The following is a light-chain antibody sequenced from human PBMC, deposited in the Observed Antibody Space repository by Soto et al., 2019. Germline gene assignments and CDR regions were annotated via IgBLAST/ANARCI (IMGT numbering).Light chain of an antibody. V-gene: IGKV3-20*01. CDR1: QSVSNT. J-gene: IGKJ1*01. Sequence: EIVMTHSPATLSVSPGERATLSCRASQSVSNTLAWYKQKPGQAPRLLSYGASSRATGIPDRFSGSGSGTEFTLTISRLEPEDFEVYYCQQYGSSPRTFGQGTKVDIK. CDR2: GAS. CDR3: QQYGSSPRT.